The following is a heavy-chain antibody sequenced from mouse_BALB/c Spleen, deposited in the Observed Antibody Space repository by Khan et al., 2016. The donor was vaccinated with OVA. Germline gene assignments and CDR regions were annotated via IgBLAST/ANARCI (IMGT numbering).Heavy chain of an antibody. CDR3: ARSPYGNFAY. J-gene: IGHJ3*01. CDR1: GFTFSTYA. D-gene: IGHD2-1*01. V-gene: IGHV5-9-3*01. Sequence: EVKLVESGGGLVKPGGSLKLSCAASGFTFSTYAMSWVRQTPEKRLEWVATISSDGDYTYCPDNVTGRFTISRDNATNTLCLQMTSLRSEDTAMYYCARSPYGNFAYWGQGTLVTVSA. CDR2: ISSDGDYT.